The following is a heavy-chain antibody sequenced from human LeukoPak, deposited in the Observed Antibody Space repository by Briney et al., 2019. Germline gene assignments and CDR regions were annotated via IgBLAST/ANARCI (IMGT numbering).Heavy chain of an antibody. CDR1: GYTFTSYA. D-gene: IGHD6-19*01. CDR3: ARDSSGRYPWGMDV. Sequence: ASVKVSCKASGYTFTSYAMNWVRQAPGQGLEWMGWINTNTGNPTYAQGFTGRFVFSLDTSVSTAYLQISSLKAEDTAVYYCARDSSGRYPWGMDVWGQGTTVTVSS. J-gene: IGHJ6*02. CDR2: INTNTGNP. V-gene: IGHV7-4-1*02.